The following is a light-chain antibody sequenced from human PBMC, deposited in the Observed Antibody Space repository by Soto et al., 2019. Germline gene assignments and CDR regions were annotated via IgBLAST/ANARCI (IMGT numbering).Light chain of an antibody. V-gene: IGKV3-20*01. CDR3: QQANSFPIT. Sequence: EIVLTQSPGTLSLSPGERATLSCRASQSVSSSYLAWYQQKPGQAPRLLIYGASSRATGITDRFSGSGYGTDFTLTISSLQPEDFATYYCQQANSFPITFGQGTRLEIK. CDR2: GAS. J-gene: IGKJ5*01. CDR1: QSVSSSY.